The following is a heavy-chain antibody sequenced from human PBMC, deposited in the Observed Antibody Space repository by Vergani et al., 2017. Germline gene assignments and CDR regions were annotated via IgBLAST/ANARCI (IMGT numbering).Heavy chain of an antibody. V-gene: IGHV4-34*01. J-gene: IGHJ4*02. Sequence: QVQLQQWGAGLLKPSETLSITCAVYGGSFSGYYWSWIRQPPGKGLEWIGEINHSGSTNYNPSLKSRVTISVDTSKNQFSLKLSSVTAADTAVYYCARGSRAVAGTDYWGQGTLVTVSS. CDR2: INHSGST. CDR3: ARGSRAVAGTDY. D-gene: IGHD6-19*01. CDR1: GGSFSGYY.